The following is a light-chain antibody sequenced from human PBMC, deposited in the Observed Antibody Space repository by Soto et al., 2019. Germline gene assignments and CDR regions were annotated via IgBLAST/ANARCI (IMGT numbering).Light chain of an antibody. Sequence: EIVLTQSPGTLSFSPGERATLSCRASQSVSYSYLAWYRQKPGQAPRLLIYGASSRATGIPDRFSGSGSGTDFTLTISRLETEDFAVYYCQQYGSSPFTLGQGTRLEIK. V-gene: IGKV3-20*01. CDR2: GAS. J-gene: IGKJ5*01. CDR3: QQYGSSPFT. CDR1: QSVSYSY.